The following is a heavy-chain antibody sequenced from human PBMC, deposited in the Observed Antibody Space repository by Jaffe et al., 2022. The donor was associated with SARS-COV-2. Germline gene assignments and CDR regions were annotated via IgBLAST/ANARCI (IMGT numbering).Heavy chain of an antibody. D-gene: IGHD5-18*01. Sequence: QVQLVQSGAEVKKPGASVKVSCKASGYTFTSYYMHWVRQAPGQGLEWMGIINPSGGSTSYAQKFQGRVTMTRDTSTSTVYMELSSLRSEDTAVYYCARDPPLEWIQLWGGAFDIWGQGTMVTVSS. V-gene: IGHV1-46*01. J-gene: IGHJ3*02. CDR2: INPSGGST. CDR3: ARDPPLEWIQLWGGAFDI. CDR1: GYTFTSYY.